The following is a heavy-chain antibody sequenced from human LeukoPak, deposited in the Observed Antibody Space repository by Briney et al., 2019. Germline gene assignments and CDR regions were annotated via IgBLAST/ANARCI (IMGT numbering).Heavy chain of an antibody. Sequence: GGSLRLSCAASGFTFSSYAMSWVRQAPGKGLEWVSAISGSGGSTYYADSVKGRFTISRDNSKNALYLQMNSLRVEDTAVYYWGINPNWGTHPGGQGVLVTVSS. CDR3: GINPNWGTHP. CDR2: ISGSGGST. J-gene: IGHJ5*02. D-gene: IGHD7-27*01. CDR1: GFTFSSYA. V-gene: IGHV3-23*01.